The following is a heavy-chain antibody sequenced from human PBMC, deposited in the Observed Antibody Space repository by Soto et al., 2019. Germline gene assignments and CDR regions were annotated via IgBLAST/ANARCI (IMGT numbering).Heavy chain of an antibody. CDR1: GFTFSNAW. Sequence: GGSLRLSCAASGFTFSNAWMSWVRQAPGKGLEWVGRIKSKTDGGTTDYAAPVKGRFTISRDDSKNTLYLQMNSLKTEDTAVYYCTTDPGVYDYIWGSYRLRYWGQGTLVTVSS. CDR2: IKSKTDGGTT. CDR3: TTDPGVYDYIWGSYRLRY. V-gene: IGHV3-15*01. D-gene: IGHD3-16*02. J-gene: IGHJ4*02.